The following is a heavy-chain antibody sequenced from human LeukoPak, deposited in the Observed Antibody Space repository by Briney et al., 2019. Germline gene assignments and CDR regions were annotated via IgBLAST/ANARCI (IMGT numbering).Heavy chain of an antibody. V-gene: IGHV1-18*01. CDR1: GYSFTSYG. Sequence: ASVKVSCKASGYSFTSYGISWVRQAPGQGLGWMGWISGYNGNTDYAQKLQGRVTMTTDTSTGTAYMELRSLRSDDTAVYYCARPNYRGGSGSYGGTNWFDPWGQGTLVTVSS. CDR2: ISGYNGNT. J-gene: IGHJ5*02. CDR3: ARPNYRGGSGSYGGTNWFDP. D-gene: IGHD3-10*01.